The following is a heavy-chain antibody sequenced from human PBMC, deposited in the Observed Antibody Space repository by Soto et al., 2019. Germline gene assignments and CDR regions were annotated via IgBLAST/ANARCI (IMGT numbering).Heavy chain of an antibody. V-gene: IGHV1-8*01. CDR3: ATFATYSSGCHANDAYDI. CDR2: MNPNSGNT. Sequence: QVQLVQSGAEVKKPGASVKVSCKASGYTFTSYDINWVRQATGQGLEWMGWMNPNSGNTGYAQKFQGRVTMTRNTSIYTAYMELSSLRSEDTAAYYCATFATYSSGCHANDAYDIWGQGSMVTDSS. D-gene: IGHD6-19*01. CDR1: GYTFTSYD. J-gene: IGHJ3*02.